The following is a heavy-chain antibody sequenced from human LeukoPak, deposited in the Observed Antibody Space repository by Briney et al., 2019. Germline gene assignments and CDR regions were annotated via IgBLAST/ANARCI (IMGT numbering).Heavy chain of an antibody. CDR2: INPNSGDT. Sequence: ASVKVSCKTSGYTFTGYYIHWVRQAPGQGLEWMGWINPNSGDTDYAQKFQGRVTMTRDTSISTAYMELSRLRSDDTAVYYCARVLRSARPSDAFNIWGQGTMVTVSS. CDR1: GYTFTGYY. V-gene: IGHV1-2*02. CDR3: ARVLRSARPSDAFNI. J-gene: IGHJ3*02. D-gene: IGHD6-6*01.